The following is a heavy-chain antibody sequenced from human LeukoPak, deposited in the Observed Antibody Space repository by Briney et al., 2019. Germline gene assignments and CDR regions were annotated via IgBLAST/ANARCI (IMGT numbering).Heavy chain of an antibody. CDR2: ISGSDNTT. CDR3: AKGRVSDC. V-gene: IGHV3-23*01. D-gene: IGHD5/OR15-5a*01. CDR1: GFTFSNYA. Sequence: GGSLRLSCAASGFTFSNYAMSWVRQAPGKGLEWVSSISGSDNTTYYAESVKGRFTISRDNSKNTLYLQMNSLRAEDTAMYYCAKGRVSDCWGQGTLVTVSS. J-gene: IGHJ4*02.